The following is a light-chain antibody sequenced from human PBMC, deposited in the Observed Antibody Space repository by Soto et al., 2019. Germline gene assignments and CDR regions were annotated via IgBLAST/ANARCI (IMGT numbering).Light chain of an antibody. Sequence: DIQMTQSPSTLSASVGDRVTITCRASQSISSWLAWYQQKPGKAPKLLIYDASSLESGVPSRFSGSGSGTEFTLTISSLQHDDFATYYCQQYNSYSPTFGGGTKVEIK. CDR1: QSISSW. V-gene: IGKV1-5*01. J-gene: IGKJ4*01. CDR2: DAS. CDR3: QQYNSYSPT.